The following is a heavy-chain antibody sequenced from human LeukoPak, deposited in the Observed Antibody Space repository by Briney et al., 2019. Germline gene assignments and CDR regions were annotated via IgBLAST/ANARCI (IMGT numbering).Heavy chain of an antibody. V-gene: IGHV1-69*06. CDR1: GGTFSSYA. CDR2: IIPIFGTA. Sequence: SVKVSCKASGGTFSSYAISWVRQAPGQGLEWMGGIIPIFGTANYAQKFQGRVTITADKSTSTAYMELGSLRSEDTAVYYCARDSPWYCSGGSCYSYWGQGTLVTVSS. J-gene: IGHJ4*02. CDR3: ARDSPWYCSGGSCYSY. D-gene: IGHD2-15*01.